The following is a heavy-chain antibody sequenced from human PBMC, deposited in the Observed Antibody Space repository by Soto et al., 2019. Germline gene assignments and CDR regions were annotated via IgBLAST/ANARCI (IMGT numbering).Heavy chain of an antibody. CDR1: GGTFSSYA. Sequence: QVQLVQSGAEVKKPGSSVKVSCKASGGTFSSYAISWVRQAPGQGLEWMGGITPMFGTANYAQKFQVRVTITADEYTRTAYMELSSLRSEDTAVYYCARARVALISPGYYYYGMDAWGQGTTVTASS. J-gene: IGHJ6*02. D-gene: IGHD3-22*01. V-gene: IGHV1-69*12. CDR2: ITPMFGTA. CDR3: ARARVALISPGYYYYGMDA.